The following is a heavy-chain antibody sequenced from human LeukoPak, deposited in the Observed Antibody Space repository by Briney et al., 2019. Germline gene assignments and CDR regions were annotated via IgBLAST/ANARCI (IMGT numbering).Heavy chain of an antibody. Sequence: GGSLRLSCAASGFTFSNYDMSWVRQAPGKGLEWVSNSGSGGSAYYADSVKGRFTISRDNSKNTLYLQMNSLRAEDTALYYCAKDPIGIYSGSYPAFDYWGQGTLVAVSS. J-gene: IGHJ4*02. CDR2: SGSGGSA. V-gene: IGHV3-23*01. CDR1: GFTFSNYD. D-gene: IGHD1-26*01. CDR3: AKDPIGIYSGSYPAFDY.